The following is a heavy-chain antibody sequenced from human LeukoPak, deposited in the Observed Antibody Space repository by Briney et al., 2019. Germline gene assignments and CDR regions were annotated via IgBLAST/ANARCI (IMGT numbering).Heavy chain of an antibody. D-gene: IGHD1-1*01. CDR1: GGSISSYY. CDR3: AREGTSGTHLNWFDP. CDR2: IYGSGST. J-gene: IGHJ5*02. V-gene: IGHV4-59*01. Sequence: PSETLSLTCTVSGGSISSYYWSWIRQPPGKGLEWIGHIYGSGSTNYNPSLKSRVTLSVDTSKNQFSLKLSSVTAADTAVYYCAREGTSGTHLNWFDPWGQGTLVTVSA.